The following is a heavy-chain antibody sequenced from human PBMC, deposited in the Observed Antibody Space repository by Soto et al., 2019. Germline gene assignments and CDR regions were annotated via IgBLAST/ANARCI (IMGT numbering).Heavy chain of an antibody. CDR2: MNPSTGNS. CDR3: ARRAETNGWNGFGADKYYFDF. CDR1: GYTFTSYD. Sequence: ASVKVSCKASGYTFTSYDIYWVRQATGQGLEWMGWMNPSTGNSGYAQKFQGRVTMASDTSISTAHMELSSLRSEDTAVYYCARRAETNGWNGFGADKYYFDFWGQGTLVTVSS. D-gene: IGHD1-1*01. V-gene: IGHV1-8*01. J-gene: IGHJ4*02.